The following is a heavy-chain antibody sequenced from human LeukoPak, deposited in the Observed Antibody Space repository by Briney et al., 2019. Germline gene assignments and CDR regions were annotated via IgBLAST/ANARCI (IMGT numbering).Heavy chain of an antibody. CDR3: ARATPVRFDP. CDR2: ISWNSGSI. V-gene: IGHV3-9*01. J-gene: IGHJ5*02. Sequence: PGGSLRLSCAASGFTFDDYAMHWVRQAPGKGLEWVSGISWNSGSIGYADSVKGRFTISRDNARNSLYLQMNSLRAEDTAVYYCARATPVRFDPWGQGTLVTVSS. CDR1: GFTFDDYA.